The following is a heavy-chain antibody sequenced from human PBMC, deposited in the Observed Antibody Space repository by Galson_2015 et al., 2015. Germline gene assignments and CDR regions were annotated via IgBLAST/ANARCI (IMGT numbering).Heavy chain of an antibody. CDR3: AHRLSVPMVRGYFDI. D-gene: IGHD3-10*01. J-gene: IGHJ3*02. Sequence: PALVKPTQTLTLTCTFSGFSLSTSGVGVGWIRQPPRKALEWLALIYWDDDKRYSPSLKSRLTITKDTSKNQVVLTMTNMDPVDTATYYCAHRLSVPMVRGYFDIWGQGTMVTVSS. CDR1: GFSLSTSGVG. CDR2: IYWDDDK. V-gene: IGHV2-5*02.